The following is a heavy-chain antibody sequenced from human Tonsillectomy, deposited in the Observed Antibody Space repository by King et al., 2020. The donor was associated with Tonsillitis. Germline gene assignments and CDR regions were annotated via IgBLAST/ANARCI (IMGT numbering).Heavy chain of an antibody. J-gene: IGHJ6*03. V-gene: IGHV3-48*03. CDR1: GFTFSSYE. D-gene: IGHD3-3*01. Sequence: EVQLVESGGGLVQPGGSLRLSCVASGFTFSSYEMNWVRQAPGKGLEWVSYISSSGNTIYYADSVKGRFTISRDNAQNSLFLQMNSLRAEDTAVYYCARTRPGSYYDFWSGDLFMDVWGKGTTVTVSS. CDR3: ARTRPGSYYDFWSGDLFMDV. CDR2: ISSSGNTI.